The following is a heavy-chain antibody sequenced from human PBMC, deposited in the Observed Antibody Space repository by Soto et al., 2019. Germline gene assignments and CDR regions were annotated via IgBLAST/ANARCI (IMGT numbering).Heavy chain of an antibody. Sequence: QITLKESSPALVKPTQTLTLTCGFSGFSLSTSAVGVGWIRQPPGKALEWLALIYWDGDKRYSPSLKSRLTITKDTSKNQVVLTMTNMDPVDTATYFCVHSRGSPQYYYYYSLDVWGQGTTVTVSS. CDR1: GFSLSTSAVG. CDR3: VHSRGSPQYYYYYSLDV. V-gene: IGHV2-5*02. J-gene: IGHJ6*02. CDR2: IYWDGDK. D-gene: IGHD1-26*01.